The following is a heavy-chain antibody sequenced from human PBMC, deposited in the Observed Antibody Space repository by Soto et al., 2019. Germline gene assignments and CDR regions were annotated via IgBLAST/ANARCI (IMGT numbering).Heavy chain of an antibody. Sequence: QVQLVESGGGVVQPGRSLRLSCAASGFTFSSYGMHWVRQAPGKVLEWVAVISYDGSNKYYADPVKGRFTISRDNSKNTLYLQMNSLRAEYTAVYYCAKDMATILEWLLPSFDYWGQGTLVTVSS. J-gene: IGHJ4*02. CDR3: AKDMATILEWLLPSFDY. D-gene: IGHD3-3*01. V-gene: IGHV3-30*18. CDR1: GFTFSSYG. CDR2: ISYDGSNK.